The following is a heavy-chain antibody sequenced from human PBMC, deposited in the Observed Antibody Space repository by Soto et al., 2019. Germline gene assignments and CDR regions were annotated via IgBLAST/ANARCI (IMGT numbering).Heavy chain of an antibody. Sequence: QVQLVESGGGVVQPGRSLRLSCAASGFTFSSYGMHWVRQAPGKGLEWVAVISYDGSNKYYADSVKGRFTISRDNSKNTLYLQMNSLRAEDTAVYYCAKDLEYSSGYWGQGTLVTVS. V-gene: IGHV3-30*18. D-gene: IGHD6-19*01. J-gene: IGHJ4*02. CDR1: GFTFSSYG. CDR3: AKDLEYSSGY. CDR2: ISYDGSNK.